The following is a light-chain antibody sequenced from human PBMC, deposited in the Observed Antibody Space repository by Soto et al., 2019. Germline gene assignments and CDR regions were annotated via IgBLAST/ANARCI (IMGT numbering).Light chain of an antibody. CDR3: QQYNSYLIT. Sequence: DIQMTQYPSSLSASVGDRVTITCRASQSISSYLNWYQQKPGKAPKLLIYKASSLESGVPSRFSGSGSGTEFTLTISSLQPDDFATYYCQQYNSYLITFGQGTRLEI. CDR2: KAS. V-gene: IGKV1-5*03. CDR1: QSISSY. J-gene: IGKJ5*01.